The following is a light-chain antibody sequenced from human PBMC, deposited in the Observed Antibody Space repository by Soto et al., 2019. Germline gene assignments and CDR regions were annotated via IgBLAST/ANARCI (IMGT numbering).Light chain of an antibody. CDR2: DAS. CDR1: QTVRNN. Sequence: ILLTQSPSTLSLSPGERATLSCRASQTVRNNLAWYQQRPGQAPRLLIYDASSRATGIPARFSGSGSGTDFTLTISSLEPEDFEVYYCQQHSNWPLTFGGGTKVDIK. J-gene: IGKJ4*01. V-gene: IGKV3-11*01. CDR3: QQHSNWPLT.